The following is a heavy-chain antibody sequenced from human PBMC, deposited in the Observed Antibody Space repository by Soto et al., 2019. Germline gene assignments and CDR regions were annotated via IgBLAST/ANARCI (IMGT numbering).Heavy chain of an antibody. CDR1: GFTFSDYS. CDR3: ARLPKGSTVTS. V-gene: IGHV3-48*02. CDR2: ITSDGGVT. D-gene: IGHD4-17*01. Sequence: EVQLVESGGGLVHPGGSLRLSCAASGFTFSDYSMNWVRQAPGKGLEWVSYITSDGGVTYYADPVKGRFSVSRDNDKKSLFLQMNSLRDEDTAVYYCARLPKGSTVTSWGQGTLVTVSS. J-gene: IGHJ4*02.